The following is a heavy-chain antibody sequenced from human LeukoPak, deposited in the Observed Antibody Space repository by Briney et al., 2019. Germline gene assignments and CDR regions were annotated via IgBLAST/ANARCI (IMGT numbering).Heavy chain of an antibody. CDR1: GYTFTGYY. V-gene: IGHV1-2*02. CDR3: ARDFLYDSSGYNWFDP. D-gene: IGHD3-22*01. CDR2: INPNSGGT. Sequence: ASVKVSCKASGYTFTGYYMHWVRQAPGQGLEWMGWINPNSGGTNYAQKFQGRVTMTRDTSISTAYMELSRLRSDDTAVYYCARDFLYDSSGYNWFDPWGQGTLVTVSS. J-gene: IGHJ5*02.